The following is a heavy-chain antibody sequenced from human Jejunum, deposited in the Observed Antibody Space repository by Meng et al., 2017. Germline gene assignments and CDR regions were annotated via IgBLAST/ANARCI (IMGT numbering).Heavy chain of an antibody. J-gene: IGHJ4*02. D-gene: IGHD1-26*01. Sequence: ASVKVSCKASGYAFTNYGVNWVRQAPGQGLEWMGWISAYNGNTNYAQNLQDRVTMTTDTSTSTAYMELRSLRSNDTAVYYSARAPHEIPEVYNGYYYWHYWGQGTLVTVSS. CDR2: ISAYNGNT. CDR3: ARAPHEIPEVYNGYYYWHY. CDR1: GYAFTNYG. V-gene: IGHV1-18*01.